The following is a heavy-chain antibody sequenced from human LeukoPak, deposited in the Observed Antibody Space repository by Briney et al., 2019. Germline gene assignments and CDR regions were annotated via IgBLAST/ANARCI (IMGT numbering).Heavy chain of an antibody. CDR1: GDSISNYY. D-gene: IGHD6-6*01. CDR3: AASSSSRGAIDY. CDR2: MYNRGST. Sequence: SETLSLTCTVSGDSISNYYWSWIRQSPGKELEWIGYMYNRGSTIYNPSLKSRVTISTDTSKNQFSLRLTSVTAADTAVYYCAASSSSRGAIDYWGQGTLVTVSS. V-gene: IGHV4-59*01. J-gene: IGHJ4*02.